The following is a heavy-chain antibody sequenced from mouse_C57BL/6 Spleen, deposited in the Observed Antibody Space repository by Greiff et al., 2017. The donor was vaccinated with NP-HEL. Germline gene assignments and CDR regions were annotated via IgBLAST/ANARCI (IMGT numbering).Heavy chain of an antibody. CDR1: GYAFSSYW. D-gene: IGHD4-1*01. J-gene: IGHJ3*01. CDR2: IYPGDGDT. Sequence: VQLQQSGAELVKPGASVKISCKASGYAFSSYWVNWVKQRPGKGLEWIGQIYPGDGDTNYNGKFKGKATLTADKSSSTAYMQLSSLTSEDSAVYFCARNEGDWDGDAYWGQGTLVTVSA. V-gene: IGHV1-80*01. CDR3: ARNEGDWDGDAY.